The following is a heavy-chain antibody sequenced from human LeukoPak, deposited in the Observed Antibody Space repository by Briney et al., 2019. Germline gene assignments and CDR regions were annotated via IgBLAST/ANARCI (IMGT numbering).Heavy chain of an antibody. D-gene: IGHD3-10*01. Sequence: NPSETLSLTCTVSGGSISSSSYYWAWIRQPPGKGLEWIGSIYYSGSTYYNPSLKSRVTISVDTSKNQFSLKLSSVTAADTAVYYCARRQRVITMVRGPSSGVAFDIWGQGTMVTVSS. CDR1: GGSISSSSYY. V-gene: IGHV4-39*07. CDR2: IYYSGST. CDR3: ARRQRVITMVRGPSSGVAFDI. J-gene: IGHJ3*02.